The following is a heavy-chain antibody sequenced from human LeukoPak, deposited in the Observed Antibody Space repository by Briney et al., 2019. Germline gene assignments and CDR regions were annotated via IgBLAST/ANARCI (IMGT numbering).Heavy chain of an antibody. Sequence: GGSLRLSCAVSGFTFSSYSMNWVRQAPGKGLEWVSSISSSSSYIYYADSVKGRFTISRDNAKNSLYLQMNSLRAEDTAVYYCARDPSRYCSGGSCYADYWGQGTLVTVSS. J-gene: IGHJ4*02. CDR1: GFTFSSYS. CDR3: ARDPSRYCSGGSCYADY. D-gene: IGHD2-15*01. CDR2: ISSSSSYI. V-gene: IGHV3-21*01.